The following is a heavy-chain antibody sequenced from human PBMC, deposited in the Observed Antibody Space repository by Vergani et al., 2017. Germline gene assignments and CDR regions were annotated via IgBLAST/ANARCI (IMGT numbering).Heavy chain of an antibody. V-gene: IGHV4-30-2*01. D-gene: IGHD3-16*02. CDR1: GDSITNGGFS. J-gene: IGHJ6*04. CDR3: ARASLRALVGFYYCMDV. CDR2: IFPSGNS. Sequence: QVQLQESGPGLVKPSQTLSLTCTVSGDSITNGGFSWNWIRQPPGKDPEWIGYIFPSGNSDYNPSLKNRVSISLDKSKNQFSLWVNSVTAADTAVYFCARASLRALVGFYYCMDVWGKGKTVVVSS.